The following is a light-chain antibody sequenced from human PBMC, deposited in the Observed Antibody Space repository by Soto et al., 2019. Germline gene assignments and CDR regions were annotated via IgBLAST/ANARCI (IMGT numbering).Light chain of an antibody. CDR3: QQTYNTRRT. J-gene: IGKJ1*01. CDR1: QSITSL. CDR2: GAS. V-gene: IGKV1-39*01. Sequence: DIQMTQSPSSLTASAGDRVTITCRASQSITSLLNWYQQKPGKAPNLLIYGASNLQSGVPSRFSGSGSGTDFALTISSLQPEDFATYYCQQTYNTRRTFGQGTKVEVE.